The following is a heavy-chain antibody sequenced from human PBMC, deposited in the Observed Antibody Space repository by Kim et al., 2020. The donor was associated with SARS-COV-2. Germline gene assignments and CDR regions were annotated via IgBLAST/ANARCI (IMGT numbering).Heavy chain of an antibody. V-gene: IGHV1-3*01. CDR2: INAGNGNP. Sequence: SVKVSCKASGFTFTNYVIHWVRQAPGQRLEWMGWINAGNGNPKYSQKFQGRVTITRDSSASAAYMELSSLRSEDTAIYYCGRGEIGYCSSTTCSDAFDIWGQGTMVTVSS. CDR1: GFTFTNYV. D-gene: IGHD2-2*01. J-gene: IGHJ3*02. CDR3: GRGEIGYCSSTTCSDAFDI.